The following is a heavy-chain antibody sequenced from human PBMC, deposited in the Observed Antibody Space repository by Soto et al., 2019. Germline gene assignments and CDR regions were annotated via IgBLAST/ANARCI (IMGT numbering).Heavy chain of an antibody. J-gene: IGHJ3*02. CDR1: GGSFSGYY. CDR3: ARSGGWKIFGIVAFDI. D-gene: IGHD3-3*01. CDR2: INHSGST. Sequence: PSQTLSLTCAVYGGSFSGYYWSWVRQPPGKGLEWIGEINHSGSTNYNPSLKSRVTISVDTSKNKFSLKLSSVTAADTAVYYCARSGGWKIFGIVAFDIWGQGTMVTVSS. V-gene: IGHV4-34*01.